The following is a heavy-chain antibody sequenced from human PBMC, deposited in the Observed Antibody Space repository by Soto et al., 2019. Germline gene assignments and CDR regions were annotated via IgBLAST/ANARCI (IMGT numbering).Heavy chain of an antibody. J-gene: IGHJ5*02. D-gene: IGHD3-22*01. CDR1: GASINTYY. CDR2: ISDTGNT. CDR3: ARLALRYSDNSAMFDP. Sequence: PSETLSLTCTVSGASINTYYWTWIRQPPGKGLEWIGYISDTGNTKYNPSLKSRVTISFYTSRAQFSLKLPTATAADTAVYYCARLALRYSDNSAMFDPWGHGTLVTVSS. V-gene: IGHV4-59*01.